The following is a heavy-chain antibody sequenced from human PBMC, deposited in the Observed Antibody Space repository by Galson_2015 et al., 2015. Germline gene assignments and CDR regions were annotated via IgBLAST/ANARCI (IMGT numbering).Heavy chain of an antibody. Sequence: SLRLSCAASGFIFSNHGMHWVRQAPGKGLEWVAAIWYDGTNKYYADSVKGRFAISRDNSKRNLYLQMNSLRAEDTAVYYCARDPQPPGDFFGSGSFGPWGPGTPVTVSS. J-gene: IGHJ5*02. V-gene: IGHV3-33*01. CDR1: GFIFSNHG. CDR3: ARDPQPPGDFFGSGSFGP. CDR2: IWYDGTNK. D-gene: IGHD3-10*01.